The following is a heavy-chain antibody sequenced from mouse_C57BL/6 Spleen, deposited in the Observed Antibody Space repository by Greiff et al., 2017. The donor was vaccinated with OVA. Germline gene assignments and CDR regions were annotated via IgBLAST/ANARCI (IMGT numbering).Heavy chain of an antibody. CDR3: ARGTFYYGNYDWYFDV. V-gene: IGHV1-52*01. J-gene: IGHJ1*03. Sequence: QVQLQQPGAELVRPGSSVKLSCKASGYTFTSYWLHWVKQRPIQGLEWIGNIDPSDSETHYNQKFKDKATLTVDKSSSTAYMQLSSLTSEDSAVYYCARGTFYYGNYDWYFDVWGTGTTVTVSS. CDR1: GYTFTSYW. D-gene: IGHD2-1*01. CDR2: IDPSDSET.